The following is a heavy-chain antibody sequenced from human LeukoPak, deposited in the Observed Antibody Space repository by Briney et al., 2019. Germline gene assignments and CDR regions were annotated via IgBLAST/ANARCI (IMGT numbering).Heavy chain of an antibody. D-gene: IGHD3-3*02. CDR3: AREVSSIHSSNDY. CDR1: GFTFSSYA. J-gene: IGHJ4*02. V-gene: IGHV3-30-3*01. Sequence: GGSLRLSCAASGFTFSSYAMHWVRQAPGKGLEWVAVISYDGSNKYYADSVKGRFTISRDNSKNTLYLQMNSLGAEDTAVYYCAREVSSIHSSNDYWGQGTLVTVSS. CDR2: ISYDGSNK.